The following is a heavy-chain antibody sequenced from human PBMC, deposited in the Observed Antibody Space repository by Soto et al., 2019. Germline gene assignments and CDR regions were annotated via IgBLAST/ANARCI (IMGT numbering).Heavy chain of an antibody. CDR3: ARRFEYSTGWYYFDY. Sequence: PSETLSLTCAVYGGSFSGYYLSWIRQPPGKGLEWIGAINHSGSTYYNPSLKSRVTISVDTSKNQFSLKLRSVTAADTAIYYCARRFEYSTGWYYFDYWGQGTLVTVSS. J-gene: IGHJ4*02. CDR1: GGSFSGYY. D-gene: IGHD6-19*01. V-gene: IGHV4-34*01. CDR2: INHSGST.